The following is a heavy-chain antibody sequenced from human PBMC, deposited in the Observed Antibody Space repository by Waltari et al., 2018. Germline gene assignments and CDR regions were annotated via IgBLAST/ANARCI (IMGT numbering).Heavy chain of an antibody. CDR3: ARRVGATGYFDL. CDR1: GYSFPTFW. Sequence: EVQLVQSGAEVKKPGESLRISCQGSGYSFPTFWVGWVRQNPTTGLEWMAFVCPSDTETGNSPFFLGQCTGSADKAINTAYLQWSRLRESETGIYYCARRVGATGYFDLWGEGTLVTVSS. J-gene: IGHJ4*02. CDR2: VCPSDTET. V-gene: IGHV5-51*01. D-gene: IGHD1-26*01.